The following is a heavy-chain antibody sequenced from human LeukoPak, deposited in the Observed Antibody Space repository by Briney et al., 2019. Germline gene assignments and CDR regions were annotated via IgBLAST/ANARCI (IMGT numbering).Heavy chain of an antibody. CDR2: ISYDGSNK. D-gene: IGHD5-24*01. Sequence: GRSLRLSCAASGFTFSSYAMHWVRQAPGKGLEWVAVISYDGSNKYYADSVKGRFTISRDNSKNTLYLQMNSLRAEDTAVYYCASLDGYRPGGFDYWGQGTLVTVSS. CDR1: GFTFSSYA. V-gene: IGHV3-30-3*01. J-gene: IGHJ4*02. CDR3: ASLDGYRPGGFDY.